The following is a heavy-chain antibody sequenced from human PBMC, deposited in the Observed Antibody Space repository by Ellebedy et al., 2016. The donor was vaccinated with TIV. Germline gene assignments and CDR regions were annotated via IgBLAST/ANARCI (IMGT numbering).Heavy chain of an antibody. CDR1: GFTFSDYY. CDR2: ISSSSSYT. Sequence: GESLKISCAASGFTFSDYYMSWIRQAPGKGLEWVSYISSSSSYTNYADSVKGRFTISRDNAKNSLYLQMNSLRTEDTAVYYCARDLYYDSSSYTAFDIWGQGTMVTVSS. J-gene: IGHJ3*02. V-gene: IGHV3-11*06. CDR3: ARDLYYDSSSYTAFDI. D-gene: IGHD3-22*01.